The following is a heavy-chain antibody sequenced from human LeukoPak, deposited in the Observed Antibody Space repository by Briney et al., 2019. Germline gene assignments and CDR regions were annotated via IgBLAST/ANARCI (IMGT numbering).Heavy chain of an antibody. D-gene: IGHD3-9*01. CDR3: TTDPAGQYFDPFDY. V-gene: IGHV3-15*01. Sequence: GGSLRLSCAASGFTFSNAWMSWVRQAPGKGLEWVGRIKSKTNGGTTDYAAPVKGRFTISRDDSKNTLYLQMNSLKTEDTAVYYCTTDPAGQYFDPFDYWGQGTLVTVSS. CDR2: IKSKTNGGTT. J-gene: IGHJ4*02. CDR1: GFTFSNAW.